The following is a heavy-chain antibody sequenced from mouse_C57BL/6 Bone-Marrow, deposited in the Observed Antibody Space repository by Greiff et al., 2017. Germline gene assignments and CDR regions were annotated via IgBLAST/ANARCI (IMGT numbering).Heavy chain of an antibody. Sequence: QVQLQQPGTELVKPGASVKLSCTASGFTFTSYWMHWVKQRPIQGLEWIGNIDPSDSETHYNQKFKDKATLTVDKSSSTAYMQHSSLTSGDSAVYYCARCFYCDYWGQGTTLTVSS. CDR3: ARCFYCDY. V-gene: IGHV1-52*01. CDR1: GFTFTSYW. CDR2: IDPSDSET. J-gene: IGHJ2*01.